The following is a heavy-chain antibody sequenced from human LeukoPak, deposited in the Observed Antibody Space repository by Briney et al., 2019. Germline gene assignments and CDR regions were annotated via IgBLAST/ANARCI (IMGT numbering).Heavy chain of an antibody. CDR3: AKVPGTTVTTGYFDY. CDR2: ISGSGGST. J-gene: IGHJ4*02. D-gene: IGHD4-17*01. CDR1: GFTFSSYA. V-gene: IGHV3-23*01. Sequence: GGSLRLSCAASGFTFSSYAMSWVRQAPGKGLEWDSAISGSGGSTYYADSVKGRFTISRDNSKNTLYLQMNSLRAEDTAVYYCAKVPGTTVTTGYFDYWGQGTLVTVSS.